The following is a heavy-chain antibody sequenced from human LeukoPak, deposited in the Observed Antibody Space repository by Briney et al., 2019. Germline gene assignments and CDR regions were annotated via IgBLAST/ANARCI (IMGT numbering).Heavy chain of an antibody. J-gene: IGHJ2*01. CDR3: AKDTGSVLWFGELFSHYWYFDL. V-gene: IGHV3-11*01. CDR1: GLTFSDSY. D-gene: IGHD3-10*01. CDR2: ISSGSTPSTI. Sequence: GGSLRLSCAASGLTFSDSYMSWIRQAPGMGLEWVSYISSGSTPSTISYADSVKGRFTISRDNAKNSLYLQMNSLRAEDTALYYCAKDTGSVLWFGELFSHYWYFDLWGRGTLVTVSS.